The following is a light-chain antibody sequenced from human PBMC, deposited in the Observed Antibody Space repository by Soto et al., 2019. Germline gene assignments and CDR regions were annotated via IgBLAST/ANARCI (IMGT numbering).Light chain of an antibody. Sequence: DIQMTQSPSTLSGSVGDRVTITCRASQVISDYVAWYQHRPGRVPKLPIYAASTLQSGVPSRFSGSGSGTDFTLTIASLQPEDVATYYCQKFNSTPWTFGQGTKVDIK. J-gene: IGKJ1*01. CDR1: QVISDY. V-gene: IGKV1-27*01. CDR3: QKFNSTPWT. CDR2: AAS.